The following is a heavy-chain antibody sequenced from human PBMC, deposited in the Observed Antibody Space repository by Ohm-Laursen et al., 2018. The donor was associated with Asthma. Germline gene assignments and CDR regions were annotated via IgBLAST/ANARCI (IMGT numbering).Heavy chain of an antibody. Sequence: SVKVSCKASGHIFSSYTMQWVRQAPGQGLEWMGWFNSGTGDITYSHKFQGRVTITADTSASTTFMELPSLTSEDTAVYYCASSKGYGDYQSLDYWGQGTLVTVSS. V-gene: IGHV1-3*01. D-gene: IGHD4-17*01. J-gene: IGHJ4*02. CDR2: FNSGTGDI. CDR3: ASSKGYGDYQSLDY. CDR1: GHIFSSYT.